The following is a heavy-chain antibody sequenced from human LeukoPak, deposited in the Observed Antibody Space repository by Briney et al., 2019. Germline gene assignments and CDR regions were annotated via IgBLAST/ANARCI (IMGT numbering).Heavy chain of an antibody. CDR1: GFSVSSFW. CDR3: ARDSPAGTSWRSEPTFDY. J-gene: IGHJ4*02. D-gene: IGHD2-2*01. V-gene: IGHV3-7*04. CDR2: IKEEGRTT. Sequence: GGSLRLSCAASGFSVSSFWMSWVRQAPGKGLEWVADIKEEGRTTYYVHSVKGRFTISRDNAKNTLYLQMNSLRAEDTAVYYCARDSPAGTSWRSEPTFDYWGQGTLVTVTS.